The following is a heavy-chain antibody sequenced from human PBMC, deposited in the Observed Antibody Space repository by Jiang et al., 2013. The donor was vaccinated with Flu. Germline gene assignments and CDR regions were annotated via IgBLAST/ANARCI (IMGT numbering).Heavy chain of an antibody. CDR3: ARDAPKEHYYGSGISDY. CDR2: IKYDGGDK. V-gene: IGHV3-7*03. Sequence: MTWVRQAPGKGLEWVANIKYDGGDKYYAESVKGRFTISRDNAKNSLYLQMNSLRAEDTAVYYCARDAPKEHYYGSGISDYWGQGTLVT. J-gene: IGHJ4*02. D-gene: IGHD3-10*01.